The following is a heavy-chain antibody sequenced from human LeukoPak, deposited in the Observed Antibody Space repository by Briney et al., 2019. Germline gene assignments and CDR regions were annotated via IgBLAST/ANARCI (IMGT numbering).Heavy chain of an antibody. J-gene: IGHJ4*02. V-gene: IGHV3-48*01. CDR2: ISSSSTI. D-gene: IGHD2-21*02. CDR3: ARGRYLDVVVTATAPGADY. Sequence: GGSLRLSCAASGFTFSSYSMNWVRQAPGKGLEWVSYISSSSTIYYADSVKGRFTISRGNAKNSLYLQMNSLRAEDTAVYYCARGRYLDVVVTATAPGADYWGQGTLVTVSS. CDR1: GFTFSSYS.